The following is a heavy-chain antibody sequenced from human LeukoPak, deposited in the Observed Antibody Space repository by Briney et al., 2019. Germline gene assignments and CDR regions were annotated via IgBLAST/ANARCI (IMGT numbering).Heavy chain of an antibody. CDR1: GGSISSSNYY. D-gene: IGHD4/OR15-4a*01. CDR3: ARHRETIYDAFDI. CDR2: IYYSGST. J-gene: IGHJ3*02. Sequence: SETLSLTCTVSGGSISSSNYYWGWIRQPPGKGLEWIGSIYYSGSTYYNPPLKSRVTISVDTSKNQFSLKLNSVTAADTTVYYCARHRETIYDAFDIWGLGTMVTVSS. V-gene: IGHV4-39*01.